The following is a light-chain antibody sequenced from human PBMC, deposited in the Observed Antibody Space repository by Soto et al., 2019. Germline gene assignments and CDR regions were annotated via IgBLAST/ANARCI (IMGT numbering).Light chain of an antibody. J-gene: IGLJ1*01. CDR2: EVT. V-gene: IGLV2-8*01. CDR1: SSDVGGYDY. Sequence: QSVLTQPPSASGSPGQSVTISCTGTSSDVGGYDYVSWYQQHPGKAPKLMIYEVTIRPSGVSDRFSGSKSGNTASLTVPGLQAEAEADYYCSSYTGGNPSYVFGTGTKVTVL. CDR3: SSYTGGNPSYV.